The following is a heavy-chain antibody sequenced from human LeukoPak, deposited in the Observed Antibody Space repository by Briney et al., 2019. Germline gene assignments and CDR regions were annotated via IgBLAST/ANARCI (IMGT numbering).Heavy chain of an antibody. CDR2: INHSGST. CDR3: ARGGVGYYYDSSGYRAGCFQH. V-gene: IGHV4-34*01. Sequence: SETLSLTCAVYGGSFSGYYWSWIRQPPGKGLEWIGEINHSGSTNYNPSLKSRVTISVDTSKNQFSLKLSSVTAADTAVYYCARGGVGYYYDSSGYRAGCFQHWGQGTLVTVSS. D-gene: IGHD3-22*01. CDR1: GGSFSGYY. J-gene: IGHJ1*01.